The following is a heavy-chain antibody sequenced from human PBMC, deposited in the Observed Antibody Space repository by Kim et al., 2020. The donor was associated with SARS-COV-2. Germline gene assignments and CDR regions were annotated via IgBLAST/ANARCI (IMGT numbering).Heavy chain of an antibody. Sequence: SETLSLTCTVSGGSISSGDYYWSWIRQPPGKGLEWSGYIYYSGSTYYNPSLKSRVTISVDTSKNQFSLKMSSVTAADTAVYYCASNYGDYSDYYYYGMDVWGQGPTVTVSS. CDR1: GGSISSGDYY. CDR2: IYYSGST. V-gene: IGHV4-30-4*01. J-gene: IGHJ6*02. CDR3: ASNYGDYSDYYYYGMDV. D-gene: IGHD4-17*01.